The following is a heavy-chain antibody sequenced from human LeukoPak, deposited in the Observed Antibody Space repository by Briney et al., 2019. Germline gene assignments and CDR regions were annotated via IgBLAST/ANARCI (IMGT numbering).Heavy chain of an antibody. CDR1: GFTFSSYS. V-gene: IGHV3-21*01. D-gene: IGHD4-23*01. Sequence: PGGSLRPSCAASGFTFSSYSMNWVRQAPGKGLEWVSSISSSSSYIYYADSVKGRFTISRDNAKNSLYLQMNSLRAEDTAVYYCARDYDYGGKGEAFDIWGQGTMVTVSS. CDR3: ARDYDYGGKGEAFDI. J-gene: IGHJ3*02. CDR2: ISSSSSYI.